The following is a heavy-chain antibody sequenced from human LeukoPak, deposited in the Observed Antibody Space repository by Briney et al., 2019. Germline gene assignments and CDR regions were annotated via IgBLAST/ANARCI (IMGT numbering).Heavy chain of an antibody. CDR1: GGSFSGYY. CDR3: ARAPSPRVHFDY. Sequence: PSETLSLTCAVYGGSFSGYYWSWIRQPPGKGLEWIGEINHSGSTNYNPSLKSRVTISVDTSKNQFSLKLSSVTAADTAVYYCARAPSPRVHFDYWGQGTLVTVSS. D-gene: IGHD3-3*02. J-gene: IGHJ4*02. V-gene: IGHV4-34*01. CDR2: INHSGST.